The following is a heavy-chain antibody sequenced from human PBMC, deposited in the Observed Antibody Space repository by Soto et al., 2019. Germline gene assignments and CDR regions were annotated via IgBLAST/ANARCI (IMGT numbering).Heavy chain of an antibody. Sequence: ASVKVSCKASGYTFTSYGISWVRQAPGQGLEWMGWISAYNGNTNYAQKLQGRVTMTTDTSTSTAYMELRSLRSDDTAVYYCARELGYCSGGSCQGQIDYWGQGTLVTVSS. J-gene: IGHJ4*02. V-gene: IGHV1-18*01. D-gene: IGHD2-15*01. CDR1: GYTFTSYG. CDR3: ARELGYCSGGSCQGQIDY. CDR2: ISAYNGNT.